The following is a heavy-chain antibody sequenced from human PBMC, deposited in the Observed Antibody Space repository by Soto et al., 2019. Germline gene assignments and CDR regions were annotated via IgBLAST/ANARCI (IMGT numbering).Heavy chain of an antibody. CDR3: ARDLRPVIMVYAIDY. CDR2: ISYDGSNK. J-gene: IGHJ4*02. D-gene: IGHD2-8*01. Sequence: QVHLVESGGGVVQPGRSLRLSCAASGFTFSSYGMHWVRQAPGKGLEWVAVISYDGSNKYYADSVKGRFTISRDNSKNTLYLQMNSLRAEDTAVYYCARDLRPVIMVYAIDYWGQGTPVTVSS. V-gene: IGHV3-30*03. CDR1: GFTFSSYG.